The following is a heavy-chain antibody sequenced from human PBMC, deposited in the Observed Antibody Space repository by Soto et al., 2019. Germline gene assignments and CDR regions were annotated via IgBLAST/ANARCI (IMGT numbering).Heavy chain of an antibody. CDR1: GGSISSGDYY. J-gene: IGHJ5*02. V-gene: IGHV4-30-4*01. CDR3: ARYGGYECVRFDP. Sequence: QVQLQESGPGLVKPSQTLSLTCTVSGGSISSGDYYWSWIRQPPGKGLEWIGYIFYSGSTHYNPSLKRRVTISVDTSKTQFSLKLSSVTAAYTGVYYGARYGGYECVRFDPWGQGTLGTVSS. CDR2: IFYSGST. D-gene: IGHD5-12*01.